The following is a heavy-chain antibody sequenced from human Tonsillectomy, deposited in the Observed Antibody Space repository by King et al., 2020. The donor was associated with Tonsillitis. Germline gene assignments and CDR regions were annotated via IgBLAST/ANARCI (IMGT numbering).Heavy chain of an antibody. Sequence: VQLVESGGGVVQPGRSLTLSCAASGFTFSAYGMHWVRQAPGRGLEWVAVISYDGSRKYYADSVKGRFTFSRDNSNNTVYLQMNSLRVEDTAVYYCAKDGDGGYAPYYYYYMDVWGKGTTVTVSS. J-gene: IGHJ6*03. D-gene: IGHD5-12*01. V-gene: IGHV3-30*18. CDR3: AKDGDGGYAPYYYYYMDV. CDR1: GFTFSAYG. CDR2: ISYDGSRK.